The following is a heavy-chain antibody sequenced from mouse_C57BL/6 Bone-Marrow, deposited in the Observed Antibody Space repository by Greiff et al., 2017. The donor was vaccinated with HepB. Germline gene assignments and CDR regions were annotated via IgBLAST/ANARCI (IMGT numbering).Heavy chain of an antibody. V-gene: IGHV1-69*01. CDR3: ARGGLTGTLYWYFDV. CDR2: IDPSDSYT. CDR1: GYTFTSYW. J-gene: IGHJ1*03. Sequence: QVQLQQPGAELVMPGASVKLSCKASGYTFTSYWMHWVKQRPGQGLEWIGEIDPSDSYTNYNPKFKGKSTLTVDKSSSTAYMQLSSLPSEDSAVYYCARGGLTGTLYWYFDVWGTGTTVTVSS. D-gene: IGHD4-1*01.